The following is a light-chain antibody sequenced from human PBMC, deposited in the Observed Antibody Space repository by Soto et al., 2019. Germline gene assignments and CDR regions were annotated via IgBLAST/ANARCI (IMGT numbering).Light chain of an antibody. V-gene: IGLV2-11*01. CDR1: SSDVGGYNY. CDR3: CSYAGSYTFVV. Sequence: QSALTQPRSVSGSPGQSVTISCTGTSSDVGGYNYVSWYQQHPGKAPKVMIFEVSKRPSGVPDRFSGSKSGNTASLTISGLQAEDEADYYCCSYAGSYTFVVFGGGTKLTVL. J-gene: IGLJ2*01. CDR2: EVS.